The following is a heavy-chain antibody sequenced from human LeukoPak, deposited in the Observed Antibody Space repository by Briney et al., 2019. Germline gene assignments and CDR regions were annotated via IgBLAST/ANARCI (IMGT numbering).Heavy chain of an antibody. CDR3: AKGDSIYWYFDL. V-gene: IGHV3-30*18. CDR1: GFTFSSYG. Sequence: PGRSLRLSCAASGFTFSSYGMHWARQAPGKGLEWVAVISYDGSNKYYADSVKGRFTISRDNSKNTLYLQMNSLRAEDTAVYYCAKGDSIYWYFDLWGRGTLVTVSS. CDR2: ISYDGSNK. J-gene: IGHJ2*01. D-gene: IGHD3-3*02.